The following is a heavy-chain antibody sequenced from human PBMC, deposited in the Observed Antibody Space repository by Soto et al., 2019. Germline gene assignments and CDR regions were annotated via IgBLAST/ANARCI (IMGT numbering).Heavy chain of an antibody. CDR2: ISYDGSNK. J-gene: IGHJ3*02. Sequence: GGSLRLSCAASGFTFSSYAMHWVRQAPGKGLEWVAVISYDGSNKYYADSVKGRFTISRDNSKNTLYLQRNSLRAEDTAVYYCARDAHYYGSGSYYNAFDIWGQGTMVTVSS. CDR1: GFTFSSYA. V-gene: IGHV3-30*04. CDR3: ARDAHYYGSGSYYNAFDI. D-gene: IGHD3-10*01.